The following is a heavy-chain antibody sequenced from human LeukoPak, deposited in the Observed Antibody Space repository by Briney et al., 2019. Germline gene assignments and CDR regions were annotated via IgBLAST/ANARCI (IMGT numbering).Heavy chain of an antibody. CDR1: GFTFSNYA. CDR2: ILGSGVTT. Sequence: GASLRLSCAASGFTFSNYAMSWVRQAPGKGLEWVSAILGSGVTTYYADSVKGRFTISRDNANNTLYLQMNSLRAEDAGVYYCARGLTLLGYCSSTSCLMNYWGQGTLVTVSS. CDR3: ARGLTLLGYCSSTSCLMNY. V-gene: IGHV3-23*01. D-gene: IGHD2-2*01. J-gene: IGHJ4*02.